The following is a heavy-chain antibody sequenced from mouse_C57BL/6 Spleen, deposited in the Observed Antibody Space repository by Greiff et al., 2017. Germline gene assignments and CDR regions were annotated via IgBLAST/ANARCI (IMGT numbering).Heavy chain of an antibody. CDR1: GYAFSSSW. CDR2: IYPGDGDT. D-gene: IGHD1-1*01. J-gene: IGHJ4*01. V-gene: IGHV1-82*01. Sequence: VQLQQSGPELVKPGASVKISCKASGYAFSSSWMNWVKQRPGKGLEWIGRIYPGDGDTNYNGKIKGKATLTADKSSSTAYMQLRRLTSEDSAVYFCAPFTTVRGYGYAMDYWGQGTSVTVSS. CDR3: APFTTVRGYGYAMDY.